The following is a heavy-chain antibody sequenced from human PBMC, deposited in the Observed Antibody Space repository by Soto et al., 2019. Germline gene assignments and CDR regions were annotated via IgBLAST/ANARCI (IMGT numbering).Heavy chain of an antibody. D-gene: IGHD6-13*01. CDR1: GGSIRSYY. CDR2: INHSGST. CDR3: ARDSSSRGLDP. J-gene: IGHJ5*02. Sequence: SETLSLTCSVSGGSIRSYYWSWIRQPPGKGLEWIGEINHSGSTNYNPSLKSRVTISVDTSKNQFSLKLSSVTAADTAVYYCARDSSSRGLDPWGQGTLVTVSS. V-gene: IGHV4-34*01.